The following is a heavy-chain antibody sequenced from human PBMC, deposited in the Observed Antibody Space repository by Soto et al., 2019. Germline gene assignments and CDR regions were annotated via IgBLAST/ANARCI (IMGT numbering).Heavy chain of an antibody. V-gene: IGHV3-66*01. CDR2: IYSGGST. CDR3: ARVRVVAATPKFDP. CDR1: GFTVSSNY. Sequence: PGGSLRLSCAASGFTVSSNYMSWVRQAPGKGLEWVSVIYSGGSTYYADSVKGRFTISRDNSKNTLYLQMNSLRAEDTAVYYCARVRVVAATPKFDPWGQGTLVTVSS. J-gene: IGHJ5*02. D-gene: IGHD2-15*01.